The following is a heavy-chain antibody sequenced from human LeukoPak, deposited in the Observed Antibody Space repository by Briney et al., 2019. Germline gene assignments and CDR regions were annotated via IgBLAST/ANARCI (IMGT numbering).Heavy chain of an antibody. CDR2: IYSGGST. J-gene: IGHJ5*02. CDR3: ARHDWFDP. Sequence: QAGGSLRLSCVVSGFIVSSDYMSWVRQAPGKGLEWVSTIYSGGSTYYADSVKGRFTISRDNSKNTLYLQMNSLRAEDTAVYYCARHDWFDPWGRGTLVTVSS. V-gene: IGHV3-53*01. CDR1: GFIVSSDY.